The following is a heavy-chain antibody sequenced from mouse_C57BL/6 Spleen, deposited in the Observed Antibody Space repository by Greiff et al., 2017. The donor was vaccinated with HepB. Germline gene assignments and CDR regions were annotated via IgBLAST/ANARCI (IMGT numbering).Heavy chain of an antibody. V-gene: IGHV5-4*01. D-gene: IGHD2-2*01. CDR3: ARDGDDGYDEDAMDY. CDR2: ISDGGSYT. CDR1: GFTFSSYA. Sequence: EVKLMESGGGLVKPGGSLKLSCAASGFTFSSYAMSWVRQTPEKRLEWVATISDGGSYTYYPDNVKGRFTISRDNAKNNQYLQRSHLQSEDTAMYYCARDGDDGYDEDAMDYWGQGTSVTVSS. J-gene: IGHJ4*01.